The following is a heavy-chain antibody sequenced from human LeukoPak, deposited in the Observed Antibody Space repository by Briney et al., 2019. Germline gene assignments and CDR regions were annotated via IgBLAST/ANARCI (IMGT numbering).Heavy chain of an antibody. Sequence: SETLSLTCAVSGGAVSSYYWSWIRQPPGKGLEWIGYIFYTAGTNYSPSLKSRVTISIDTSKNQFSLKLSSVTAADTAVYYCARSNGRDGYNFGYWGQGTLVTASS. CDR2: IFYTAGT. D-gene: IGHD5-24*01. CDR1: GGAVSSYY. J-gene: IGHJ4*02. V-gene: IGHV4-59*08. CDR3: ARSNGRDGYNFGY.